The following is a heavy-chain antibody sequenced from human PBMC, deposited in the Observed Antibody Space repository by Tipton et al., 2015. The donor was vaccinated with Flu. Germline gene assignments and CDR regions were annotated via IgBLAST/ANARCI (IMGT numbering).Heavy chain of an antibody. CDR3: DSYGSESY. V-gene: IGHV4-61*02. D-gene: IGHD3-10*01. CDR2: IYTSGST. CDR1: GGSISSGSYY. Sequence: TLSLTCTVSGGSISSGSYYWSWIRQPAGKGLEWIGRIYTSGSTNYNPSLKSRVTISVDTSKNQFSLKLTSVTAADTAMYYCDSYGSESYWGQGTLVTVSS. J-gene: IGHJ4*02.